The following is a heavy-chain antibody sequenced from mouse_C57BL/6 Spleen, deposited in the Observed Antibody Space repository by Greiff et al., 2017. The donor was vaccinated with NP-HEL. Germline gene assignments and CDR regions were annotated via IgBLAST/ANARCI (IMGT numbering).Heavy chain of an antibody. Sequence: QVQLQQPGAELVMPGASVKLSCKASGYTFTSYWMHWVKQRPGQGLEWIGEIDPSDSYTNYNQKFKGKSTLTVDKSSSTAYMQLSSLTSEDSAVYYCARYDYDRGLCAYWGQGTLVTVSA. CDR2: IDPSDSYT. D-gene: IGHD2-4*01. V-gene: IGHV1-69*01. CDR3: ARYDYDRGLCAY. J-gene: IGHJ3*01. CDR1: GYTFTSYW.